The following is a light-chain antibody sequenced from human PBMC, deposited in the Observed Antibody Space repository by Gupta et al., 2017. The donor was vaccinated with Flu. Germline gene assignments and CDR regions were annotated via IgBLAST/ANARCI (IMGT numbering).Light chain of an antibody. J-gene: IGLJ2*01. V-gene: IGLV1-40*01. CDR2: GYS. CDR3: QSYDSRLTAV. Sequence: QSVLPQPPSLSVAPAQRVTISCTGDISTIGAGYVVHWYQQFPGTAPKLLISGYSNRPLGVPDRFSGSKSGTSATLAVPGLQAEDEADYYCQSYDSRLTAVFGGGTKLTVV. CDR1: ISTIGAGYV.